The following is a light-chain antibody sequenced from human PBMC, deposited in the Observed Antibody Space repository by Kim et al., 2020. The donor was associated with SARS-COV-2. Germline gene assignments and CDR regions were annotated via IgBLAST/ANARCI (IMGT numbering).Light chain of an antibody. CDR2: DVN. CDR1: SKTIGSYDY. J-gene: IGLJ1*01. CDR3: SSYTSSSTFV. V-gene: IGLV2-14*03. Sequence: QAFTIACTGPSKTIGSYDYVSWYQQHPGKAPKLMIHDVNHRPSGISNRFSGSKSGNTASLTISGLQAEDEADYYCSSYTSSSTFVFGTGTKVTVL.